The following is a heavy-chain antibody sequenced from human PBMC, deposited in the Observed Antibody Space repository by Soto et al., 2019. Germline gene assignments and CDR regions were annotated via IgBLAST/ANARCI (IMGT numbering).Heavy chain of an antibody. D-gene: IGHD2-21*01. J-gene: IGHJ3*02. V-gene: IGHV3-30-3*01. Sequence: GGSLRLSCTASEFTISSYSMHWVRQAPGKGLEWVAVISYDGSSKYNADSVKGPFTISRDKSKNTVYLQMHSLTVEDTAVYYCATGVMLDDAFDIWGQGTMVTVSS. CDR3: ATGVMLDDAFDI. CDR2: ISYDGSSK. CDR1: EFTISSYS.